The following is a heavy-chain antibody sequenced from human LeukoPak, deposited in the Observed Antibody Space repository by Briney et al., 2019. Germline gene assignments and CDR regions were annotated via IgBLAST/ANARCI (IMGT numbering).Heavy chain of an antibody. CDR2: ISGSGGDT. V-gene: IGHV3-23*01. Sequence: PGGCLRLSCSASGFTFSTYSMTWVRQAPGKGLQWVSAISGSGGDTYYADSVKGRFTICRDNSKNTMYLQMNSLRVEDTAVYYCAKDLGGEGGSGFPGYWGQGTLVTVSS. D-gene: IGHD3-10*01. J-gene: IGHJ4*02. CDR3: AKDLGGEGGSGFPGY. CDR1: GFTFSTYS.